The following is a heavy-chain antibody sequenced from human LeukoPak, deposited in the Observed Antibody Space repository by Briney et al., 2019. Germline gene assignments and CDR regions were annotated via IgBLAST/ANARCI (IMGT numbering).Heavy chain of an antibody. D-gene: IGHD3-3*01. J-gene: IGHJ4*02. CDR3: ARDPYDGNYYFDY. Sequence: ASVKVSCKTSGYTFTGYHLHWVRQAPGQGFEWMGWFNANSGDTKYAQKFQGRVTMTRDTSIGTDYMELTSLISDDTAIYYCARDPYDGNYYFDYWSQGTLVTVAS. V-gene: IGHV1-2*02. CDR2: FNANSGDT. CDR1: GYTFTGYH.